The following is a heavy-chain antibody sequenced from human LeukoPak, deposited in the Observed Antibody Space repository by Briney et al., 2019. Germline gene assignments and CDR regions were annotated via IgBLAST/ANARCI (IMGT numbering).Heavy chain of an antibody. V-gene: IGHV4-34*01. D-gene: IGHD3-10*01. CDR2: INHSGST. CDR3: AAMVRGDNFDY. CDR1: GGSFSGYY. Sequence: SETLSLTCAVYGGSFSGYYWSWIRRPPGKGLEWIGEINHSGSTNYNPSLKSRVTISLDTSKNQFSLKLSSVTAADTAVYYCAAMVRGDNFDYWGQGTLVTVSS. J-gene: IGHJ4*02.